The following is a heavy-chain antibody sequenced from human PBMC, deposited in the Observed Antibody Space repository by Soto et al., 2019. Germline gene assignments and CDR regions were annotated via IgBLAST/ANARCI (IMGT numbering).Heavy chain of an antibody. V-gene: IGHV4-30-2*01. Sequence: QLQLQESGSGLVKPSQTLSLTGAVSGGSISSGGYSWSWIRQPPGKCLEWIGYIYHSGSTYYNPSLKSRVTISVDRSKNQFALTLSSVTPTDTSVYYCARVPDRWGQGALVTVSS. CDR2: IYHSGST. CDR1: GGSISSGGYS. J-gene: IGHJ5*02. D-gene: IGHD2-2*01. CDR3: ARVPDR.